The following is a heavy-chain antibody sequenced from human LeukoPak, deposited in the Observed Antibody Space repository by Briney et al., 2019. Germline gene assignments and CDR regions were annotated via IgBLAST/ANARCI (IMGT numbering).Heavy chain of an antibody. J-gene: IGHJ4*02. CDR2: IYHSGST. CDR3: ASKLFTLRYFDY. Sequence: SETLSLTCAVSGGPISSSNWWSWVRQPPGKGLEWIGEIYHSGSTNYNPSLKSRVAISVDKSKNQFSLKLSSVTAADTAVYYCASKLFTLRYFDYWGQGTLVTVSS. D-gene: IGHD3-9*01. V-gene: IGHV4-4*02. CDR1: GGPISSSNW.